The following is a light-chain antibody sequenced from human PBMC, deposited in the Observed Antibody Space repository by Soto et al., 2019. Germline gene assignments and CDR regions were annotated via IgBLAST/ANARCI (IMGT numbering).Light chain of an antibody. V-gene: IGKV3-20*01. Sequence: EIVLTQSPGTLSLSPGERATLSCRASQSVSSNLAWYRQTPGQAPRLLIYGASTRATATPARFSGSGSGTDFTLTISRVEPADFAVYYCQQYGSSFATFGQGTQVE. J-gene: IGKJ1*01. CDR3: QQYGSSFAT. CDR1: QSVSSN. CDR2: GAS.